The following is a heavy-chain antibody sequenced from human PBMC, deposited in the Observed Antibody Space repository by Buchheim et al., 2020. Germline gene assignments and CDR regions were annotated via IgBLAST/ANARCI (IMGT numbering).Heavy chain of an antibody. J-gene: IGHJ4*02. Sequence: EVQLLESGGGLVQPGGSLRLSCAASGFTFSSYAMSWVRQAPGKGLEWVSAISGSGGSTYYADSVKGRFTISRDNSKNTLYLLMNSMGAEDTAVYYCAKIAIAVAGTAPGFFDYWGQGTL. CDR2: ISGSGGST. CDR3: AKIAIAVAGTAPGFFDY. D-gene: IGHD6-19*01. V-gene: IGHV3-23*01. CDR1: GFTFSSYA.